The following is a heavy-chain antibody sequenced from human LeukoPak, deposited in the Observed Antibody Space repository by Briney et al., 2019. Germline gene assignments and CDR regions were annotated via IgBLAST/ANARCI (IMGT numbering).Heavy chain of an antibody. Sequence: ASVRVSCTASGYTFTSYGISWVRQAPGQGLEWMGWISAYKGNANYAQKLQGRVTMTTDTSTSTAYMELRSLRSDDTAVYYCARETDDSSGYPYDYWGQGTLVTVSS. D-gene: IGHD3-22*01. CDR1: GYTFTSYG. V-gene: IGHV1-18*01. CDR2: ISAYKGNA. J-gene: IGHJ4*02. CDR3: ARETDDSSGYPYDY.